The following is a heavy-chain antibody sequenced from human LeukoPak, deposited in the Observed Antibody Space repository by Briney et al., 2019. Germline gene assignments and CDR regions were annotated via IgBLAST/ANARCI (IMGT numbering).Heavy chain of an antibody. Sequence: GGSLRLSCAASGFTFSNYWMSWVREAPGKGLEWVAHINQDGSEEHYMDSVKARFIISRDNAKNSLSLQMDSLRAEDTAVYYCVRDGGVSGYDLLDYWGQGTLVTVSS. CDR2: INQDGSEE. CDR1: GFTFSNYW. CDR3: VRDGGVSGYDLLDY. J-gene: IGHJ4*02. D-gene: IGHD5-12*01. V-gene: IGHV3-7*01.